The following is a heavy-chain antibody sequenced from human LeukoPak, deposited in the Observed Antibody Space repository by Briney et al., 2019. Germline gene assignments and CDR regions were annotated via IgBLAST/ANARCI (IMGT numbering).Heavy chain of an antibody. V-gene: IGHV6-1*01. J-gene: IGHJ3*02. CDR1: GDSVSSNSAA. CDR2: TYYRSKWYN. CDR3: ARDLPRGVYEQLHAFDI. Sequence: SQTLSLTCAISGDSVSSNSAAWNWIRQSPSRGLEWLGRTYYRSKWYNDYAVSVKSRITINPDTSKNQFSLQLNSVTPEDTAVYYCARDLPRGVYEQLHAFDIWGQGTMVTVSS. D-gene: IGHD5/OR15-5a*01.